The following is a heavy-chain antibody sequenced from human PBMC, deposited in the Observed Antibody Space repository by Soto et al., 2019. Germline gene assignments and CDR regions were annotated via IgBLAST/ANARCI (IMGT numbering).Heavy chain of an antibody. D-gene: IGHD2-21*02. CDR2: ISYDGSDK. V-gene: IGHV3-30*18. CDR3: AKEGGDPGAKASYHYYMDV. J-gene: IGHJ6*03. Sequence: GGSLRLSCAASGFTFNTYGMHWVRQAPGKGLEWVAVISYDGSDKYYADSVKGRFAMSRDNSKNTLYLQMNSLGPEDTAVYYCAKEGGDPGAKASYHYYMDVWGKGTTVTVSS. CDR1: GFTFNTYG.